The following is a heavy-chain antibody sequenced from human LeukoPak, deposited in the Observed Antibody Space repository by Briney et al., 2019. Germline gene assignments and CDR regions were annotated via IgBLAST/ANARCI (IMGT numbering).Heavy chain of an antibody. CDR2: INPDNGKT. V-gene: IGHV1-2*02. CDR3: ARNEPAVSVVDAFDV. Sequence: ASVKVSCKASGYNFNSYYIHWVRQGPGQGLTWMGWINPDNGKTKYAPRFQGRVTMTWDTSINTAYVDLSGLRSDDTAVYYCARNEPAVSVVDAFDVWGQGTVVTVSS. CDR1: GYNFNSYY. D-gene: IGHD1-1*01. J-gene: IGHJ3*01.